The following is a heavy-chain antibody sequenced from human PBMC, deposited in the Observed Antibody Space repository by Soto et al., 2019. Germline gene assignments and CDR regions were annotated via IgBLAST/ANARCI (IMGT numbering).Heavy chain of an antibody. J-gene: IGHJ5*02. CDR2: IYTSGST. V-gene: IGHV4-4*07. CDR1: GGSISSYY. Sequence: SETLSLTCTVSGGSISSYYWSWIRQPAGKGLEWIGRIYTSGSTNYNPSLKSRVTMSVDTSKNQFSLKLSSVTAADTAVYYCARDEGSSSPVYNWFDPWGQGTLVTVSS. CDR3: ARDEGSSSPVYNWFDP. D-gene: IGHD6-6*01.